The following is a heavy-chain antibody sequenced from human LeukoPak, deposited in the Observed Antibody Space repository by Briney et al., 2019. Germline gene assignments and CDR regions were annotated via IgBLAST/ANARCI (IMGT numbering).Heavy chain of an antibody. V-gene: IGHV4-31*03. J-gene: IGHJ4*02. Sequence: SQTLSLTCTVSGGSISSGGYYWSWIRQHPGKGLEWIGYIYYSGSTYYNPSLKSRVTISVDTSKNQFSLKLSSVTAADTAVYCCARDSCSGGSCYSNWGQGTLVTVSS. CDR3: ARDSCSGGSCYSN. CDR1: GGSISSGGYY. D-gene: IGHD2-15*01. CDR2: IYYSGST.